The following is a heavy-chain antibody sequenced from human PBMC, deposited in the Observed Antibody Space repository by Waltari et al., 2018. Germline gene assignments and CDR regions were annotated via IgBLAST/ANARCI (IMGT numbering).Heavy chain of an antibody. Sequence: QVQLQESGPGLVKPSETLSLTCTVSGGSISSYYWSWIRQPPGKGLEWIGYIYYSGSTNYNPALKSRVTISVDTSKNQFSLKLSSVTAADTAVYYCARDRRFYYWGQGTLVTVSS. CDR2: IYYSGST. CDR3: ARDRRFYY. CDR1: GGSISSYY. V-gene: IGHV4-59*01. J-gene: IGHJ4*02.